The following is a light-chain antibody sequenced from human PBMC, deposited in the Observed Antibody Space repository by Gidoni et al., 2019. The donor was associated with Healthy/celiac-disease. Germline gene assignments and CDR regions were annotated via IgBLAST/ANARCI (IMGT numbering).Light chain of an antibody. J-gene: IGLJ2*01. CDR2: DVS. CDR1: SRDVGVYHY. CDR3: CAYAGSYSLL. Sequence: QSALTQPRSVSGSPGQSITISCTGTSRDVGVYHYVAWYQLHPVKAPSLMIDDVSKRPSGVPDRFYGSKSGNTASLSIFGLQAEEEADYYCCAYAGSYSLLFGGGTKLTVL. V-gene: IGLV2-11*01.